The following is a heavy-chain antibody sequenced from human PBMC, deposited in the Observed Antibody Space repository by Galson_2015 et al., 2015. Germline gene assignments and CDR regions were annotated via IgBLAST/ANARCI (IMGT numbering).Heavy chain of an antibody. CDR2: INPNSGGT. D-gene: IGHD2-2*01. CDR3: ARGPAIFVVVPAALYYFDY. CDR1: GYTFTGYY. Sequence: SVKVSCKASGYTFTGYYMHWVRQAPGQGLEWMGWINPNSGGTNYAQKFQGWVTMTRDTSISTAYMELSRLRSDDTAVYYCARGPAIFVVVPAALYYFDYWGQGTLVTVSS. J-gene: IGHJ4*02. V-gene: IGHV1-2*04.